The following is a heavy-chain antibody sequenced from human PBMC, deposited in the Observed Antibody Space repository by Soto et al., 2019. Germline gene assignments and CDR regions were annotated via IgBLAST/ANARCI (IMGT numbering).Heavy chain of an antibody. CDR3: ARGGAAPGLDY. D-gene: IGHD2-15*01. Sequence: SETLSLTCVVYGGSLSGYHWSWIRQPPGKGLEWIGEIIHGGNPNYNPSLKSRVTISVDTSKNQFSLKLSSVTAADTAVYYCARGGAAPGLDYWGQGTLVTVSS. J-gene: IGHJ4*02. V-gene: IGHV4-34*01. CDR1: GGSLSGYH. CDR2: IIHGGNP.